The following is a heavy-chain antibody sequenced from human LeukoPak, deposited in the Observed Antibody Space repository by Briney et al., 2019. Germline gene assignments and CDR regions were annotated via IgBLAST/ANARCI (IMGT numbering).Heavy chain of an antibody. CDR1: GYTFTGYY. D-gene: IGHD4-17*01. V-gene: IGHV1-2*02. Sequence: ASVKVSCKASGYTFTGYYMHWVRQAPGQGLEWMGWINPNSGGTNYAQKFQGRVTMTRDTSISTAYMELSRLRSDDTAVYYCAVDRISMTMVTTADHWGQGTLVTVSS. J-gene: IGHJ4*02. CDR3: AVDRISMTMVTTADH. CDR2: INPNSGGT.